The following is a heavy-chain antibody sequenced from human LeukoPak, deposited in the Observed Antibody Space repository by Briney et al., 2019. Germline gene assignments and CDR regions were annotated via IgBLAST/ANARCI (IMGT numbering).Heavy chain of an antibody. CDR2: INHSGST. V-gene: IGHV4-34*01. CDR1: GGSLSGYY. D-gene: IGHD3-10*01. CDR3: ARARITMVRGVTPRKNYYYGMDV. Sequence: SETLSLTCAVYGGSLSGYYWSWIRQPPGKGLEWIGEINHSGSTNYNPSLKSRVTISVDTSKNQFSLKLSSVTAADTAVYYCARARITMVRGVTPRKNYYYGMDVWGQGTTVTVSS. J-gene: IGHJ6*02.